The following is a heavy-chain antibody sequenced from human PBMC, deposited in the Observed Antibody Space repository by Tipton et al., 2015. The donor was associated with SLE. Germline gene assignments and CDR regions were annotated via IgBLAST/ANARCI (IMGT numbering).Heavy chain of an antibody. CDR2: VRFDGSDT. D-gene: IGHD3-22*01. J-gene: IGHJ4*02. V-gene: IGHV3-30*02. Sequence: SLRLSCAASGFNFSSYGMHWVRQAPGKGLEWVAFVRFDGSDTYYGDSVKGRFSISRDNAKNTLYLQMKSLRAEDTAVYYCAKFYYDTVRQGGMHDWGQGTLVTVSS. CDR3: AKFYYDTVRQGGMHD. CDR1: GFNFSSYG.